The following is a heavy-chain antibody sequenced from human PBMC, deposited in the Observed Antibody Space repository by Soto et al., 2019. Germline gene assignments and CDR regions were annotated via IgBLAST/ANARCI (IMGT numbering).Heavy chain of an antibody. CDR1: GYTFSSYD. V-gene: IGHV1-8*01. D-gene: IGHD2-2*01. CDR3: ARGVPDIVVVPAGTGPNYYSYSMDV. J-gene: IGHJ6*03. Sequence: QVQLVQSGAEVKKPGASVKVSCKASGYTFSSYDIHWVRQATGQGLEWMGWMNPNSANTGYAQKFQGRVTMTRNTSISTAYMELSSLRSEDAAVYSCARGVPDIVVVPAGTGPNYYSYSMDVWGKGTEVTVSS. CDR2: MNPNSANT.